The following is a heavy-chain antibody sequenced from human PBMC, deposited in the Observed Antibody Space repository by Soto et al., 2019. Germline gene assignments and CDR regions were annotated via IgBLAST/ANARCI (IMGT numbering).Heavy chain of an antibody. D-gene: IGHD3-22*01. V-gene: IGHV4-30-4*01. CDR2: IYYSGST. CDR1: GGSISSGDYY. J-gene: IGHJ4*02. Sequence: KPSETPSLTCTVSGGSISSGDYYWSWIRQPPGKGLEWIGYIYYSGSTYYNPSLKSRVTISVDTSKNQFSLKLSSVTAADTAVYYCAREGDYYDSSGYYSDYWGQGTLVTVSS. CDR3: AREGDYYDSSGYYSDY.